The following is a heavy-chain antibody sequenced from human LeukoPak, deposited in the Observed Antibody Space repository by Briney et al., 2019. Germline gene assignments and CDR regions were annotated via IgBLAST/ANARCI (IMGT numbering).Heavy chain of an antibody. CDR3: ARGHVGSYAYYYYYGMDV. CDR1: GGPFSGYY. J-gene: IGHJ6*02. V-gene: IGHV4-34*01. CDR2: INHSGST. D-gene: IGHD2-8*01. Sequence: SETLSLTCAVYGGPFSGYYWSWIRQPPKKGLEWIGEINHSGSTNYNPSLKSRVTISVDTSKKQFSLKMRSVTAADTAVYYCARGHVGSYAYYYYYGMDVWGQGTTVTVSS.